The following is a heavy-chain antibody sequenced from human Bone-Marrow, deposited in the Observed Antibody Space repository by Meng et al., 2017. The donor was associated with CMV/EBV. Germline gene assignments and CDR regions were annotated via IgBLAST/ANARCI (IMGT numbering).Heavy chain of an antibody. CDR3: ARAGYCSSTSCYTLRFGEHYYGMDV. D-gene: IGHD2-2*02. Sequence: ASVKVSCKASGYTFTGYYMHWVRQAPGQGLEWMGWINPNSGGTNYAQKFQGRVTMTRDTSISTAYMELRSLRSDDTAVYYCARAGYCSSTSCYTLRFGEHYYGMDVWGQGTTVTVSS. CDR2: INPNSGGT. J-gene: IGHJ6*02. V-gene: IGHV1-2*02. CDR1: GYTFTGYY.